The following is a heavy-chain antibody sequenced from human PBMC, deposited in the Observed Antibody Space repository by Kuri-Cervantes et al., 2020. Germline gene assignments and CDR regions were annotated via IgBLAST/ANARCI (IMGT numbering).Heavy chain of an antibody. Sequence: GGSLRLSCAASGLTFSSYDMHWVRQATGKGLEWVSAIGTAGDTYYPGSVKGRFTISRENAKNSLYLQMNSLRAGDTAVYYCARGVAGTQAGYYYYGMDVWGQGTTVTVSS. CDR2: IGTAGDT. V-gene: IGHV3-13*01. CDR1: GLTFSSYD. CDR3: ARGVAGTQAGYYYYGMDV. D-gene: IGHD6-19*01. J-gene: IGHJ6*02.